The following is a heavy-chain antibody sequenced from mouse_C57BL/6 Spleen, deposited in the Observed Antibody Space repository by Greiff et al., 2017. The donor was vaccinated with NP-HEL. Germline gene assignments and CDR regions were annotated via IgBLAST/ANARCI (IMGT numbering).Heavy chain of an antibody. Sequence: EVQLQQSGPELVKPGASVKISCKASGYTFTDYYMNWVKQSHGKSLEWIGDINPNNGGTSYNQKFKGKATLTVDKSSSTAYMELRSLTSEDSAVYYCARRPYYGSSYWYFDVWGTGTTVTVSS. D-gene: IGHD1-1*01. V-gene: IGHV1-26*01. CDR1: GYTFTDYY. CDR3: ARRPYYGSSYWYFDV. J-gene: IGHJ1*03. CDR2: INPNNGGT.